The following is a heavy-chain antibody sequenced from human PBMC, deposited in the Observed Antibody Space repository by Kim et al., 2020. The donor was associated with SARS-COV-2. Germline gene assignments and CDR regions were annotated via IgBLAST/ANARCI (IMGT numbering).Heavy chain of an antibody. Sequence: SETLSLTCTVSDGSMYSYFWSWVRQSAGKRLEWIGRINIDGKSNYNRSLKSRVSMAVDLSKNQFSLKLTSVTAADTAVYYCARINIVTIPGDEDFYNYY. D-gene: IGHD2-15*01. V-gene: IGHV4-4*07. CDR1: DGSMYSYF. J-gene: IGHJ6*03. CDR3: ARINIVTIPGDEDFYNYY. CDR2: INIDGKS.